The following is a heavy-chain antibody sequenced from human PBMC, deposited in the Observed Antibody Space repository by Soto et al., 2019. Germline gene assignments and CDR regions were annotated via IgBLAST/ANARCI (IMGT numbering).Heavy chain of an antibody. CDR3: AKGFNSGYDGDHCDY. D-gene: IGHD5-12*01. CDR1: GFSFDDYA. V-gene: IGHV3-9*01. Sequence: EVQLVESGGGLVQPGRSLRLSCAASGFSFDDYAMHWVRQAPGKGLEWVSGISWNSGSIGYADSVKGRFTISRDNAKNSLYLQMNSLRAEDTALYYCAKGFNSGYDGDHCDYWGQGTLVTVSS. J-gene: IGHJ4*02. CDR2: ISWNSGSI.